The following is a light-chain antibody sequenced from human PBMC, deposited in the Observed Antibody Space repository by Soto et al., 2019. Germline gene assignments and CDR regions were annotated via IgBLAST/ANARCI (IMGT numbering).Light chain of an antibody. Sequence: ILMTQSPGTLSVSPGERATLSCRASQSVSSNLAWYQQRPGQAPRLLIYDASTRATGIPARFSGSGSGTEFTLTISSLKSEDFVVYYCQQYNNWPTWTFGQGTKVDIK. V-gene: IGKV3-15*01. CDR3: QQYNNWPTWT. CDR2: DAS. J-gene: IGKJ1*01. CDR1: QSVSSN.